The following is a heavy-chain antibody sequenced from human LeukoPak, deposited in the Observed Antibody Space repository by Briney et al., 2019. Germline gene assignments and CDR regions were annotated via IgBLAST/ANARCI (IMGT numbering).Heavy chain of an antibody. J-gene: IGHJ4*02. CDR2: INPSSGDT. V-gene: IGHV1-2*06. CDR3: ARIISAGPIDY. D-gene: IGHD1-26*01. CDR1: GYTFTGYY. Sequence: ASVKVSCKASGYTFTGYYMHWVRQAPGQGLEWMGRINPSSGDTNFAQKFQGRVTMTRDTSISTAYMELSSLTSDDTAVYYCARIISAGPIDYWGQGTLVTVSS.